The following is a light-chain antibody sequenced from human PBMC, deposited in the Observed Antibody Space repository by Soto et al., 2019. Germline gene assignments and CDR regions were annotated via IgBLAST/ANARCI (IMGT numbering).Light chain of an antibody. V-gene: IGKV3-20*01. J-gene: IGKJ3*01. CDR1: QSVSSSY. CDR3: QQYGRSPFT. Sequence: EIVLTQSPGTLSLSPGERATLSCRASQSVSSSYLAWYQQKPGQAPRLLIYGASSCATGIPGRFSGSGSGTDLSLTISRLEPDDFAVYYCQQYGRSPFTFRPGTKVDIK. CDR2: GAS.